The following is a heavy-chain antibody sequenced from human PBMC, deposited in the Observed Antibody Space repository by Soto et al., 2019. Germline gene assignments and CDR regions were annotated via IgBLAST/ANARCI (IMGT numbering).Heavy chain of an antibody. CDR1: GFTFSSYD. Sequence: GGSLRLSCAASGFTFSSYDMHWVRQATGKGLEWVSAIGTAGDTYYPGSVKGRFTISRENAKNSLYLQMNSLRAGDTAVYYCARGSPDYYYYGMDVWGQGTTVTVSS. J-gene: IGHJ6*02. CDR2: IGTAGDT. V-gene: IGHV3-13*01. D-gene: IGHD2-15*01. CDR3: ARGSPDYYYYGMDV.